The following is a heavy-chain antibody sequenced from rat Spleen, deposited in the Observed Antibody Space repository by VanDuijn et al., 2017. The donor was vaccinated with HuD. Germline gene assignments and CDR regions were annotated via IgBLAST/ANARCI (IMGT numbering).Heavy chain of an antibody. CDR2: IWDDGST. CDR1: GFSLTSYG. D-gene: IGHD1-11*01. CDR3: TRGGGDMDY. V-gene: IGHV2-13*01. Sequence: QVRLKESGPGLVQPSQTLSLTCTVSGFSLTSYGVSWVRQPPGKGLEWMGGIWDDGSTNYNSALKSRLSISRDPSNSQVFLKMSSLQTEDTAIYYCTRGGGDMDYWGQGVMVTVSS. J-gene: IGHJ2*01.